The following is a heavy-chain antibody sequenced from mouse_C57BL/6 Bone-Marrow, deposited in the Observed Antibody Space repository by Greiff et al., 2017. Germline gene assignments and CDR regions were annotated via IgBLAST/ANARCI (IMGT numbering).Heavy chain of an antibody. D-gene: IGHD1-1*01. CDR2: IYTRDGST. CDR1: GYTFTSYD. J-gene: IGHJ1*03. V-gene: IGHV1-85*01. Sequence: VQLQQSGPELVKPGASVKLSCKASGYTFTSYDINWVKQRPGQGLEWIGWIYTRDGSTKYNEKFKGKSTLTVNPSSSTAYMELHSLTSEDSAVYFCARLEFAGSSGDWYFDVWGTGTTVTVSS. CDR3: ARLEFAGSSGDWYFDV.